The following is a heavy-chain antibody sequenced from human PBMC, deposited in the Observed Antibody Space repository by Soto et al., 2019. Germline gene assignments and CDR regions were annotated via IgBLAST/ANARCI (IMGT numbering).Heavy chain of an antibody. CDR1: GFTFTSSA. V-gene: IGHV1-58*01. CDR3: AADARDGYPIT. J-gene: IGHJ4*02. CDR2: MGVGSGNT. Sequence: GASVKISCKASGFTFTSSAVQCVRQARGQRLQWIGWMGVGSGNTNYAQKFQERVTITRDMCTSTAYMELSSLRSEDTAVYYCAADARDGYPITWGKGTLVTVSS. D-gene: IGHD5-12*01.